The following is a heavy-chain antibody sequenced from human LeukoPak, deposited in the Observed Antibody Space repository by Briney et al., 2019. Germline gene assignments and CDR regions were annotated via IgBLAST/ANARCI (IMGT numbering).Heavy chain of an antibody. Sequence: SETLSLTCTVSGGSISSYYWSWIRQPPGKGLEWIGSIYYSGSTYYNPSLKSRVTISVDTSKNQFSLKLSSVTAADTAVYYCARHEGLDFWSGYYTAGFDYWGQGTLVTVSS. CDR2: IYYSGST. D-gene: IGHD3-3*01. V-gene: IGHV4-59*05. CDR1: GGSISSYY. J-gene: IGHJ4*02. CDR3: ARHEGLDFWSGYYTAGFDY.